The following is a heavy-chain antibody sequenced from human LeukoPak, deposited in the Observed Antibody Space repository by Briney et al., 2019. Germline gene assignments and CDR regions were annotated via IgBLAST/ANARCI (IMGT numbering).Heavy chain of an antibody. CDR3: ARRGGGPDY. J-gene: IGHJ4*02. D-gene: IGHD2-15*01. Sequence: PGESLKISCKGSGYSFTTYWIGWVRQMPGKGLEWMGIISPSFQGQVTISADKSISTAYLQWSSLKASDTAMYYCARRGGGPDYWGQGTLVTVSS. CDR1: GYSFTTYW. CDR2: I. V-gene: IGHV5-51*01.